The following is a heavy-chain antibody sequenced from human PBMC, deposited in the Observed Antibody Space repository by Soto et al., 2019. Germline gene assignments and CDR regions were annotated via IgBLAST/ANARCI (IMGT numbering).Heavy chain of an antibody. CDR2: IYYSGST. J-gene: IGHJ4*02. V-gene: IGHV4-31*02. CDR1: GGSISSGGYY. Sequence: TSEPLSLTXTVSGGSISSGGYYWSWIRQHSGKGLEWLGYIYYSGSTYYNPSLKSRVTISVDTSKNQFSLMLTSVTAADTAVYYCARGGGLFDYWGQGTLVTVSS. D-gene: IGHD3-16*01. CDR3: ARGGGLFDY.